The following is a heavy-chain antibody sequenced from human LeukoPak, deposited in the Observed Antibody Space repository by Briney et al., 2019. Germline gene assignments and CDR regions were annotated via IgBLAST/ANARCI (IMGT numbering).Heavy chain of an antibody. CDR1: GFTFSSYA. D-gene: IGHD6-19*01. J-gene: IGHJ4*02. Sequence: GGSLRLSCAASGFTFSSYAMSWVRQAPGKGLEWVSAISGSGGSTYYADSVKGRFTISRDNAKNSLYLQMNSLRAEDTAVYYCARGYQWLPYFDYWGPGTLVTVSS. CDR2: ISGSGGST. V-gene: IGHV3-23*01. CDR3: ARGYQWLPYFDY.